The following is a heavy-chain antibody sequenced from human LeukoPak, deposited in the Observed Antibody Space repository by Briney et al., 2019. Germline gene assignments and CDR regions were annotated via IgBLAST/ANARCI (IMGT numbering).Heavy chain of an antibody. D-gene: IGHD3-22*01. CDR1: GVSISGYY. CDR2: IYYSGST. CDR3: ARHFTYYYDSSGYPRDAFDI. J-gene: IGHJ3*02. V-gene: IGHV4-59*08. Sequence: AETLSLTCTVSGVSISGYYWSWIRQSPGEGLVWVGYIYYSGSTNYNPSLKSRVTISLDMSKNQFSLKLSSVTAADTALYYCARHFTYYYDSSGYPRDAFDIWGQGTVVTVSS.